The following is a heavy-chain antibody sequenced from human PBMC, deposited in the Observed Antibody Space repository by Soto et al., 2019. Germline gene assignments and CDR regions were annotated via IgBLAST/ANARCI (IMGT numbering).Heavy chain of an antibody. CDR1: GGSISSYY. Sequence: PSETLSLTCTVSGGSISSYYWSWIRQPPGKGLEWIGYIYYSGSTNYNPSLKSRVTISVDTSKNQFSLKLSSVTAADTAVYYCARALRDIHVKYFDYWGQGTLVTVSS. D-gene: IGHD2-15*01. V-gene: IGHV4-59*01. J-gene: IGHJ4*02. CDR3: ARALRDIHVKYFDY. CDR2: IYYSGST.